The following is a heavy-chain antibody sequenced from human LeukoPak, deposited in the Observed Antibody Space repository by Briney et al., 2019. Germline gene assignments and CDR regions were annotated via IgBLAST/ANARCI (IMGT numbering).Heavy chain of an antibody. CDR2: ISSSSSYI. V-gene: IGHV3-21*01. D-gene: IGHD3-22*01. J-gene: IGHJ4*02. CDR3: ARDSTMIVVVITTGSYYFDY. Sequence: PGGSLRLSCAASGFTFSTYGMHWVRLAPGKGLEWVSSISSSSSYIYYADSVKGRFTISRDNAKNSLYLQMNSLRAEDTAVYYCARDSTMIVVVITTGSYYFDYWGQGTLVTVSS. CDR1: GFTFSTYG.